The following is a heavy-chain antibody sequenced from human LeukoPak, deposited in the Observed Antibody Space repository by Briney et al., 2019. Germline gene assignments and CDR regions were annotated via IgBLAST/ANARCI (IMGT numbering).Heavy chain of an antibody. CDR1: GCIFTDYY. J-gene: IGHJ4*02. CDR3: ASAALEMAAIDY. Sequence: GASVKVSCKASGCIFTDYYVHWVRQAPGQGLEWMGWTNPNNGGTRFAQKFQGRVTMTRDTSISTAYMELSRLRSDDTAVYYCASAALEMAAIDYWGQGTLVTVSS. CDR2: TNPNNGGT. D-gene: IGHD5-24*01. V-gene: IGHV1-2*02.